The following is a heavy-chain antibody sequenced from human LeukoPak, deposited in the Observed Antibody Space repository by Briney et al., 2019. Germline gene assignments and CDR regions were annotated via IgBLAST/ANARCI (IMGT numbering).Heavy chain of an antibody. V-gene: IGHV3-21*01. D-gene: IGHD5-18*01. Sequence: GGSLRLSCAASVFTYSSYSMNWVRQAPGKGLEWVSSISSSSSYIYYADSVKGRFTISRDNAKNSLYLQMNSLRAEDTAVYYCARADWDTAMIDYWGQGTLVTVSS. CDR1: VFTYSSYS. J-gene: IGHJ4*02. CDR2: ISSSSSYI. CDR3: ARADWDTAMIDY.